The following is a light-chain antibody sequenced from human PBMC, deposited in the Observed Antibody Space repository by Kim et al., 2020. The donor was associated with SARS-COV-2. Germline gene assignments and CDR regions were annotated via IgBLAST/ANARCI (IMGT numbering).Light chain of an antibody. CDR3: LLSYSGARV. CDR2: DTN. Sequence: PGGTVTLTCGSSTGAVTSGHYAHWFQQRPGQAPRTLIYDTNNKHSWTPARFSASLLGGKAALTLSGAQPEDEADYYCLLSYSGARVFGGGTKLTVL. J-gene: IGLJ3*02. V-gene: IGLV7-46*01. CDR1: TGAVTSGHY.